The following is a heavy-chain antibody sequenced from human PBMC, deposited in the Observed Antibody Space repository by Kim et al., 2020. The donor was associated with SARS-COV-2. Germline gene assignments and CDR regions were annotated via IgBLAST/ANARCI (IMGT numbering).Heavy chain of an antibody. D-gene: IGHD3-22*01. Sequence: SVKVSCKASGGTFSSYAISWVRQAPGQGLEWMGGIIPIFGTANYAQKFQGRVTITADESTSTAYMELSSLRSEDTAVYYCARLPGGYYYDSSGYLPYGMDVGGQGTTLTVSS. V-gene: IGHV1-69*13. J-gene: IGHJ6*02. CDR3: ARLPGGYYYDSSGYLPYGMDV. CDR1: GGTFSSYA. CDR2: IIPIFGTA.